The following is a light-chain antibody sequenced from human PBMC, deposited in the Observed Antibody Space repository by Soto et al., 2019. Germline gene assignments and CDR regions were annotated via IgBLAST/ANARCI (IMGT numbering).Light chain of an antibody. CDR3: LVHNIFPIS. J-gene: IGKJ5*01. V-gene: IGKV1-17*01. Sequence: DIQITQNPTSLSSSLLDRVSIACRVSQNISVFLGWYQQKPGTAPKRLIYYASSLQSGVPSRFSGSGSGTEFTLTISILQAEDFRTYYSLVHNIFPISFGQVRLLEV. CDR2: YAS. CDR1: QNISVF.